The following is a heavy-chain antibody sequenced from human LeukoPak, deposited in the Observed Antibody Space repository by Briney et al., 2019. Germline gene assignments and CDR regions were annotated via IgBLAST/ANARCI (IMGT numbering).Heavy chain of an antibody. CDR2: IYYSGST. Sequence: SETLSLTCTVSGGSISSYYWSWIRQPPGKGLEWIGYIYYSGSTNYNPSLKSRVTISVDTSKNQFPLKLSSVTAADTAVYYCARSYSSGWYAGVHDYWGQGTLVTVSS. J-gene: IGHJ4*02. D-gene: IGHD6-19*01. V-gene: IGHV4-59*01. CDR1: GGSISSYY. CDR3: ARSYSSGWYAGVHDY.